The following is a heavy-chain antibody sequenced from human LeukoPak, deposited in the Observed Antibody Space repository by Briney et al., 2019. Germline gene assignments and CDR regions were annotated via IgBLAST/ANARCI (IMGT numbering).Heavy chain of an antibody. CDR1: GFAFSDFY. Sequence: GGSLRLSCAASGFAFSDFYMNWVRQAPGKGLEWISYITSSGTTIYYADSVKGRFTISRDNAKNSLYLQMNSLRAEDTAVYYCARDRGPRIAVAGNSWFNPWGQGTLVTVSS. V-gene: IGHV3-11*04. D-gene: IGHD6-19*01. J-gene: IGHJ5*02. CDR3: ARDRGPRIAVAGNSWFNP. CDR2: ITSSGTTI.